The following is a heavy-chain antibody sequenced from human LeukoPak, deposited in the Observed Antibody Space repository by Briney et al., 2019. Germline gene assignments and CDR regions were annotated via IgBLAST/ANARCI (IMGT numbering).Heavy chain of an antibody. CDR1: GFTFSSYG. V-gene: IGHV3-30*18. Sequence: GGSLRLSCVASGFTFSSYGMHWVRQAPGKGLEWVAFISYDGSNKYYADSVKGRFTISRDNSKNTLYLQMNSLRAEDTAVYYCAKVLGSSAYSYYFDYWGQGTLVTVSS. CDR3: AKVLGSSAYSYYFDY. J-gene: IGHJ4*02. CDR2: ISYDGSNK. D-gene: IGHD3-22*01.